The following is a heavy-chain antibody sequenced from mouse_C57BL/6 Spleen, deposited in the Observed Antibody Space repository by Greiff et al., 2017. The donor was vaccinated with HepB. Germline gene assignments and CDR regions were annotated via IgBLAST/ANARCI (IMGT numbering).Heavy chain of an antibody. CDR1: GFTFSDYY. CDR2: INYDGSST. CDR3: ARDYYGSSWYFDV. D-gene: IGHD1-1*01. V-gene: IGHV5-16*01. J-gene: IGHJ1*03. Sequence: EVMLVESEGGLVQPGSSMKLSCTASGFTFSDYYMAWVRQVPEKGLEWVANINYDGSSTYYLDSLKSRFILSRDNAKNILYLQMSSLKSEDTATYYWARDYYGSSWYFDVWGTGTTVTVSS.